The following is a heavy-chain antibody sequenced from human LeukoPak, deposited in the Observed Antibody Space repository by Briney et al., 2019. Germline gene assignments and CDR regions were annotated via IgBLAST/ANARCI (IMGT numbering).Heavy chain of an antibody. Sequence: PGGSLRLSCAASGFTFSSYWMSWVRQAPGKGLEWVANIKQDGGEKYYVDSVKGRFTISRDNDKNSLYLQMNSLRAEDTAVYYCARHRLQLERRGLDYWGQGTLVTVSS. D-gene: IGHD1-1*01. CDR1: GFTFSSYW. CDR2: IKQDGGEK. CDR3: ARHRLQLERRGLDY. J-gene: IGHJ4*01. V-gene: IGHV3-7*01.